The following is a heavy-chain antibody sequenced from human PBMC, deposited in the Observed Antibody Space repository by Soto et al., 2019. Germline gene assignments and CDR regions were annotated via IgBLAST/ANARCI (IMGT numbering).Heavy chain of an antibody. CDR2: INHSGST. D-gene: IGHD2-15*01. CDR1: GGSFSGYY. J-gene: IGHJ6*03. CDR3: AGAIYCSGGSCPLTPSFHMDV. V-gene: IGHV4-34*01. Sequence: QVQLQQWGAGLLKPSETLSLTCAVYGGSFSGYYWSWIRQPPGKGLEWIGEINHSGSTNYNPSLRSRVTISVDPSKNPFSLTMSSVTAADTAVYYCAGAIYCSGGSCPLTPSFHMDVWGKGTTVTVSS.